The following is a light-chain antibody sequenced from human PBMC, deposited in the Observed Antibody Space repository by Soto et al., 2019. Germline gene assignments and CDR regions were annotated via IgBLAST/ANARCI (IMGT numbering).Light chain of an antibody. J-gene: IGKJ1*01. CDR2: DAS. CDR3: QQYNNWPRT. Sequence: EIVLTQSPATLSLSPGERATLSCRASQSVSSYLAWYRQKPGQAPRLLIYDASNRATGIPARFSGSGSGTDFTLTISSLEPEYFSVYSCQQYNNWPRTFGQ. V-gene: IGKV3-11*01. CDR1: QSVSSY.